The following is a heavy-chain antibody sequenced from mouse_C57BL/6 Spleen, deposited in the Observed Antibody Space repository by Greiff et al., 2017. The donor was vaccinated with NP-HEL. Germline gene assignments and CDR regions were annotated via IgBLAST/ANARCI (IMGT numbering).Heavy chain of an antibody. D-gene: IGHD4-1*01. CDR2: IHPNSGST. J-gene: IGHJ2*01. Sequence: QVQLQQPGAELVKPGASVKLSCKASGYTFTSYWMHWVKQRPGQGLEWIGMIHPNSGSTNYNEKFKSKATLTVDKSSSTAYMQLSSLTSEDSAVYYCAREGDWDYFDYWGQGTTLTVSS. CDR1: GYTFTSYW. V-gene: IGHV1-64*01. CDR3: AREGDWDYFDY.